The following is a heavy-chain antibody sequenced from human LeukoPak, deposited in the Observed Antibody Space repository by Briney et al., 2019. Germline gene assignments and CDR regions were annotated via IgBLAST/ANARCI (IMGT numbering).Heavy chain of an antibody. V-gene: IGHV3-7*01. CDR1: GFTFSSYW. D-gene: IGHD5-18*01. Sequence: GGSLRLSCAASGFTFSSYWMSWVRQAPGKGLEGVANIKQDGSEKYYVDSVKGRFTISRDNAKNSLYLQMNSLRAEDTAVYYCAREQNTAMVYYYYYMDVWGKGTTVTVSS. CDR3: AREQNTAMVYYYYYMDV. J-gene: IGHJ6*03. CDR2: IKQDGSEK.